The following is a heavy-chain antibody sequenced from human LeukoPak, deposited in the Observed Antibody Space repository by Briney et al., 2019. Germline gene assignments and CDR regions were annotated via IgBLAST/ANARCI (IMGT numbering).Heavy chain of an antibody. CDR1: GFTFSSYW. J-gene: IGHJ4*02. D-gene: IGHD4-23*01. CDR3: ARGRPHGNDY. Sequence: GSLRLXCAASGFTFSSYWMHWVRQGSGIGLVWVSRINGEGSIVNYADSVKGRFSISRDNAKNTLYLQMNSLRVEDTAVYYCARGRPHGNDYWGQGTLVTVSS. V-gene: IGHV3-74*01. CDR2: INGEGSIV.